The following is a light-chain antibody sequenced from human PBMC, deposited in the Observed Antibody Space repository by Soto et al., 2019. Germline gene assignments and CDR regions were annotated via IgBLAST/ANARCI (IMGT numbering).Light chain of an antibody. V-gene: IGKV3-20*01. CDR2: GAS. Sequence: EIVLTQSPGTLSLSPGERATLSCRASQSVSSSYLAWYQQKPGLAPRLLIYGASSRATGIPDRFSGSGSGTDFTLTISRLEPEDFAVYYCQQYSCSPPLITFAQGTRLEIK. CDR3: QQYSCSPPLIT. CDR1: QSVSSSY. J-gene: IGKJ5*01.